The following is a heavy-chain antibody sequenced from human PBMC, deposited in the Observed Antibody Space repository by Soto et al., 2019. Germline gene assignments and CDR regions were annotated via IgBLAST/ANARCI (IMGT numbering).Heavy chain of an antibody. D-gene: IGHD2-2*01. Sequence: SLPLSGLASGFTFRNTWMTCVRQAPGKGLEWGGRINNTAAGETSDYAAPVKGRFAISRDDSKNTVYLQMNSLKTEDTAMYYCSTDAYCSSSTCPGAFGNWGQGTLFTVSS. V-gene: IGHV3-15*01. J-gene: IGHJ4*02. CDR3: STDAYCSSSTCPGAFGN. CDR2: INNTAAGETS. CDR1: GFTFRNTW.